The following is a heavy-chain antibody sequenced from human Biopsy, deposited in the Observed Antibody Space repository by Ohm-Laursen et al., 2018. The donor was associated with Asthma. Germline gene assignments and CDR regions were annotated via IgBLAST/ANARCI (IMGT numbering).Heavy chain of an antibody. D-gene: IGHD3-3*01. Sequence: SLRLSCTAPGFTFRSYAMHWVRQAPGKGLEWVAVGGSYYDGGLKYYADSVNGGFTVSRDDSKNTLYLQMNSLRPDDTAVYYCARDVMEWYLPAFDFWGQGTLVTVSS. CDR1: GFTFRSYA. V-gene: IGHV3-30-3*01. J-gene: IGHJ4*02. CDR3: ARDVMEWYLPAFDF. CDR2: GGSYYDGGLK.